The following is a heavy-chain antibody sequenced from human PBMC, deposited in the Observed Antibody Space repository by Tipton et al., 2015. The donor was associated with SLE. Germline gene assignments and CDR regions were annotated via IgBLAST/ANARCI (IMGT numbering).Heavy chain of an antibody. J-gene: IGHJ3*02. CDR1: GGSFSGYY. CDR3: ARDHRAVWKSAFDI. Sequence: TLSLTCAVYGGSFSGYYWSWIRQPPGKGLEWIGEINHSGSTNHNPSLKSRVTISVDTSKNQFSLKLSSVTAADTAVHYCARDHRAVWKSAFDIWGQGTMVTVSS. CDR2: INHSGST. V-gene: IGHV4-34*01. D-gene: IGHD1-1*01.